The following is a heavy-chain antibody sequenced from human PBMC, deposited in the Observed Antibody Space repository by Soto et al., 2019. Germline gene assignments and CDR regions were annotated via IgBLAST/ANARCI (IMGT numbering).Heavy chain of an antibody. J-gene: IGHJ4*02. V-gene: IGHV1-69*01. CDR3: ARGRGLYNSGRSQLDS. Sequence: QVHVVQSGAEVKKPGSSVWVSCKASGDSFSKYTVNWVRQAPRQGLEWMGGIIPRFGTTNYAPTLQDRVTITADASMNTVYMELSSLRSDDTALYYCARGRGLYNSGRSQLDSWGQGTLVTVSS. CDR1: GDSFSKYT. CDR2: IIPRFGTT. D-gene: IGHD1-1*01.